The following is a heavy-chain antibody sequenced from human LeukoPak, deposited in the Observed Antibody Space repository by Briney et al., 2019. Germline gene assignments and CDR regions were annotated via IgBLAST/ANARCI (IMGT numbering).Heavy chain of an antibody. Sequence: PSETLSLTCAVYGGSFSGYYWSWIRQPPGKGLEWIGEINHSGSTNYNPSLKSRVTISVDTSKNQFSLKLSSVTAADTAVYYCARGSLSTVVLGSAVRYDDAFDIWGQGTMVTVSS. D-gene: IGHD3-22*01. J-gene: IGHJ3*02. CDR1: GGSFSGYY. CDR2: INHSGST. CDR3: ARGSLSTVVLGSAVRYDDAFDI. V-gene: IGHV4-34*01.